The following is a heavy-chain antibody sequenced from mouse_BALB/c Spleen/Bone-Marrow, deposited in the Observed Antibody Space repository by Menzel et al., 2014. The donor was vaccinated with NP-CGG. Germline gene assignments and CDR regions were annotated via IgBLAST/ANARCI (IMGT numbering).Heavy chain of an antibody. D-gene: IGHD2-3*01. J-gene: IGHJ4*01. CDR3: TRDGDGYYPYALDN. Sequence: QVQLQQSGAELVRPGASVKLSCKALGYTSTDYEIHWVKQTPVHGLEWIGAIHPRSGGTAYNQKFKGKATLTADKSSRIAFMELSSLPTEDSAVYYCTRDGDGYYPYALDNWGQGTSVTVSS. CDR1: GYTSTDYE. V-gene: IGHV1-15*01. CDR2: IHPRSGGT.